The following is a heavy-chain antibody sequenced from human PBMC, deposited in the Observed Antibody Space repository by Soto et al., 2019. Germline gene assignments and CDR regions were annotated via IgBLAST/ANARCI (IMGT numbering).Heavy chain of an antibody. J-gene: IGHJ5*02. D-gene: IGHD4-17*01. V-gene: IGHV3-30*03. Sequence: GGSLRLSCAASEFTFSNYAMHWVRQAPGKGLQWLAVISYDGNNKYYADSVEGRFTISRDNSKNTVYLQMNSLRLEDTAVYYCARGPSYSDADFDPWGQGTLVSVAS. CDR1: EFTFSNYA. CDR3: ARGPSYSDADFDP. CDR2: ISYDGNNK.